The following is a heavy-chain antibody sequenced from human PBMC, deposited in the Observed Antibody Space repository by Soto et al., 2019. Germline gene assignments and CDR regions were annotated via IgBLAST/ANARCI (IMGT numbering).Heavy chain of an antibody. V-gene: IGHV4-59*01. Sequence: SETLSLTCTVSGGSIGSYYWSWIRQPPGKGLEWIGYIYYSGSTNYNPSLKSRVTISVDTSKNQFSLKLSSVTAADTAVYYCARDAGSGSYDLTHFDYWGQGTLVTVSS. J-gene: IGHJ4*02. CDR3: ARDAGSGSYDLTHFDY. D-gene: IGHD3-10*01. CDR1: GGSIGSYY. CDR2: IYYSGST.